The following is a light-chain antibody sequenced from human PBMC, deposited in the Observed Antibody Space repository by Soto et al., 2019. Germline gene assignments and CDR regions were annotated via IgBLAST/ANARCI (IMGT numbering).Light chain of an antibody. J-gene: IGLJ1*01. CDR3: SSYTRSSPCV. CDR1: SSDGGGYNV. V-gene: IGLV2-14*01. CDR2: EVS. Sequence: QSVVTQPAAVGGSTGQASTIACTGISSDGGGYNVVSWYQLPPGKAPKLMIYEVSNRPSGVSNRFSGSKSDNPASLTISGLQTEDEADYYCSSYTRSSPCVFGTGTKVTVL.